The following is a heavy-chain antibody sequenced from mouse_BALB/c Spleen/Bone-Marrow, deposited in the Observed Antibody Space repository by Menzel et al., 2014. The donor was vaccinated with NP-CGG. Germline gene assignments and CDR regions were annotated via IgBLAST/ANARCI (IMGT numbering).Heavy chain of an antibody. V-gene: IGHV1-14*01. CDR2: INPYNDGT. J-gene: IGHJ4*01. CDR1: GYTFTSYI. CDR3: ARRWLPYAMDY. D-gene: IGHD2-3*01. Sequence: VQLQQSGPELVKPGASVNMSCKASGYTFTSYIMLWVKQKPGQGLEWIGYINPYNDGTKYNEKFKGKATLTSDKSSSTAYMELSSLTSEDSAVYYCARRWLPYAMDYWGQGTSVTVSS.